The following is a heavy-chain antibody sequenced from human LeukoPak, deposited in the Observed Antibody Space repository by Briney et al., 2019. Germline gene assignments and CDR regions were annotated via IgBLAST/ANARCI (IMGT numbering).Heavy chain of an antibody. CDR3: AREKIVVVPAGYFDY. J-gene: IGHJ4*02. Sequence: GGSLRLSCAASGFNSNNYDMHWVRQAPGKGLEWVAVISYDGSNKYYADSVKGRFTISRDNSKNTLYLQMNSLRAEDTAVYYCAREKIVVVPAGYFDYWGQGTLVTVSS. D-gene: IGHD2-2*01. V-gene: IGHV3-30*04. CDR1: GFNSNNYD. CDR2: ISYDGSNK.